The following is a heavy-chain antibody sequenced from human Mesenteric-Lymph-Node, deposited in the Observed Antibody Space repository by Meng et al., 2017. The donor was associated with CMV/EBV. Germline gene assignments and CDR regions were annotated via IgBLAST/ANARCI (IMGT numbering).Heavy chain of an antibody. D-gene: IGHD5-18*01. CDR2: IRYDGSNK. CDR3: AKDRDIHGYYPLVDLDY. V-gene: IGHV3-30*02. CDR1: GFTFSSYG. J-gene: IGHJ4*02. Sequence: GGSLRLSCAASGFTFSSYGMHWVRQAPGKGLEWVAFIRYDGSNKYYSDSVKGRFTIYRDDSKNTLFLQMNSLRGDDTAVYYCAKDRDIHGYYPLVDLDYWGQGTLVTVSS.